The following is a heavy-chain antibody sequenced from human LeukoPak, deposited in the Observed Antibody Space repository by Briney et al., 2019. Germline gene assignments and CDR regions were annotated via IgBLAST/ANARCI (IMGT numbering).Heavy chain of an antibody. CDR1: GFTFSDYY. CDR2: ISSSGSPV. V-gene: IGHV3-11*01. CDR3: VRLRYYYDSSGYYH. D-gene: IGHD3-22*01. J-gene: IGHJ5*02. Sequence: GGSLRLSCAASGFTFSDYYMSWIRQAPGKGLEWISYISSSGSPVSYADSVKGRFTISRDNAKNSLYLQMNSLRAEDTAVYYCVRLRYYYDSSGYYHWGQGTLVTVSS.